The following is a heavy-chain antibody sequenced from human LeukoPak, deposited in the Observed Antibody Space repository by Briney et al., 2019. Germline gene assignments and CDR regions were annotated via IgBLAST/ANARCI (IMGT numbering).Heavy chain of an antibody. CDR3: ARVSIAVAAIEYYFDY. Sequence: PGGSLRLSCAASGFTFSSYWMSWVRQAPGKGLEWVANIKQDGSEKYYVDSVKGRFTISRDSAKNSLYLQMNSLRAEDTAVYYCARVSIAVAAIEYYFDYWGQGTLVTVSS. J-gene: IGHJ4*02. D-gene: IGHD6-19*01. CDR2: IKQDGSEK. CDR1: GFTFSSYW. V-gene: IGHV3-7*01.